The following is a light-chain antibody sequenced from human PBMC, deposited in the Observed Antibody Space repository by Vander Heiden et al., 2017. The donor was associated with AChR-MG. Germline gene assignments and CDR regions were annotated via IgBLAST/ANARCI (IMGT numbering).Light chain of an antibody. CDR2: EVS. V-gene: IGLV2-14*01. CDR1: RSDVGDYNY. J-gene: IGLJ3*02. Sequence: QSALTQPASVSGSPGQSITIPCTGSRSDVGDYNYVSWYQQHPGKAPKLILYEVSNRPSGVSHRFSGSKSGNTASLTIFGLQAEDEADYYCSSYTNTGTLVLFGGGTKLTVL. CDR3: SSYTNTGTLVL.